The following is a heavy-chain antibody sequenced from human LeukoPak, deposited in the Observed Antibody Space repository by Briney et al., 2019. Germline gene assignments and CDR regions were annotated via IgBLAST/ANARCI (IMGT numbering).Heavy chain of an antibody. J-gene: IGHJ4*02. CDR2: IYHGGTT. Sequence: SQTLSLTSALSGGSPSGFYWSCIRQPAGQRLEWIGYIYHGGTTMYKPSLKSRVTMSVDTSKNQFSLRLTSVTAADTAIYYCTREKLSAAPHFEHWGRGLLVSVSS. V-gene: IGHV4-59*01. CDR1: GGSPSGFY. D-gene: IGHD2-2*01. CDR3: TREKLSAAPHFEH.